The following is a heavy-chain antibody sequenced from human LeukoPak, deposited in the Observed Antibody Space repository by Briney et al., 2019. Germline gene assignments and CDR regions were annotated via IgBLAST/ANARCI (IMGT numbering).Heavy chain of an antibody. CDR2: ISSGSTYI. J-gene: IGHJ4*02. V-gene: IGHV3-21*01. CDR1: GFTFSTYS. CDR3: ARGSGSGWSWGTNYFDY. Sequence: AGGSLRPSCAASGFTFSTYSINWVRQAPGKGLEWVSSISSGSTYIYYADSVKGRFTISRDNAKNSLSLQMNSLRADDTAVYYCARGSGSGWSWGTNYFDYWGQGSLVTVSS. D-gene: IGHD6-19*01.